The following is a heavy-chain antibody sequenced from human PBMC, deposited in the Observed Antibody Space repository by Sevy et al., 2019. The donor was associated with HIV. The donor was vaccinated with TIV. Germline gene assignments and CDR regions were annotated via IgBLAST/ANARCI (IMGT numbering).Heavy chain of an antibody. D-gene: IGHD3-22*01. CDR3: AKDLHTAYYYDSSGYLFTPPRFDP. CDR1: GFTFSSYG. CDR2: ISYDGSNK. J-gene: IGHJ5*02. V-gene: IGHV3-30*18. Sequence: GGSLRLSCAASGFTFSSYGMHWVRQAPGKGLEWVAVISYDGSNKYYADSVKGRFTISRDNSKNTLYLQMNGLRAEDTAVYYCAKDLHTAYYYDSSGYLFTPPRFDPWGQGTLVTVSS.